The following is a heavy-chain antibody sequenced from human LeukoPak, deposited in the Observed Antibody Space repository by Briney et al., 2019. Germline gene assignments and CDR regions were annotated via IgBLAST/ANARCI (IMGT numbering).Heavy chain of an antibody. J-gene: IGHJ6*03. CDR1: GYTFTSYY. V-gene: IGHV1-46*01. CDR3: ASTYYYDSSGYYYTRDYYYMDV. CDR2: INPSGGST. Sequence: ASVKVSCKASGYTFTSYYMHWVRQAPGQGLEWMGIINPSGGSTSYAQKFQGRVTMTRDMSTSTVYMELSRLRSDDTAVYYCASTYYYDSSGYYYTRDYYYMDVWGKGTTVTISS. D-gene: IGHD3-22*01.